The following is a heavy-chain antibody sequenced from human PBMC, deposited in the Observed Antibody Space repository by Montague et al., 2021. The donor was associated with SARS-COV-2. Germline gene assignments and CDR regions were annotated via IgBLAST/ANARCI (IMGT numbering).Heavy chain of an antibody. V-gene: IGHV4-34*01. CDR2: INHRGTS. D-gene: IGHD3-22*01. Sequence: CAVYGGSFSDYFWTRIRQPSGKGLEWIGEINHRGTSNYNPSLKSRVSISVDTSKNQFSLYLGSVTAADTAVYYCARGRQHFNMIVVVMTGGEYYFDYWGQGTLVTVSS. CDR3: ARGRQHFNMIVVVMTGGEYYFDY. CDR1: GGSFSDYF. J-gene: IGHJ4*02.